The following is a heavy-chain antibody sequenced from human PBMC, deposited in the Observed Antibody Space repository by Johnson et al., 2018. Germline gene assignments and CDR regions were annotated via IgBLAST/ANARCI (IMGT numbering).Heavy chain of an antibody. V-gene: IGHV3-30-3*01. J-gene: IGHJ6*03. D-gene: IGHD6-19*01. Sequence: QVQLVESGGGVVQPGRSLRLSCAASGFTFSSYAMHWVRQAPGKGLEWVAVISYDGSNTYYADSVKGRFTISRDNSKNTLYLQMNSLRAEDTAVYYCAREHSRLDGFYYYYMDVWGKGTTVTVSS. CDR2: ISYDGSNT. CDR1: GFTFSSYA. CDR3: AREHSRLDGFYYYYMDV.